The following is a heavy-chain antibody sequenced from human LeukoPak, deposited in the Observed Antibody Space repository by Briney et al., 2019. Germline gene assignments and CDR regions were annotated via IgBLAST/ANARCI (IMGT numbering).Heavy chain of an antibody. CDR2: SRDKGHRYST. CDR1: GFTFSDHY. D-gene: IGHD3-3*01. Sequence: GGSLRLSCAVSGFTFSDHYMDWVRQAPGKGLEWVVRSRDKGHRYSTEYAASVKGRFTISRDDSKNSLYLQMNSLKTEDTAVYYCVRGHDSFDYWGQGTLVTVSS. J-gene: IGHJ4*02. CDR3: VRGHDSFDY. V-gene: IGHV3-72*01.